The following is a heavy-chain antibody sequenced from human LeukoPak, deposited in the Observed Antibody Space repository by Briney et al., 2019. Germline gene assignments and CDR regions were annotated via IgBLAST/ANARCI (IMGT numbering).Heavy chain of an antibody. D-gene: IGHD2-15*01. CDR2: ISSSSSYI. J-gene: IGHJ4*02. CDR1: GFTFSSYE. CDR3: ARDFEDIVVVVAATRPFDFDY. Sequence: PGGSLRLSCAASGFTFSSYEMNWVRQAPGKGLEWVSSISSSSSYIYYADSVKGRFTISRDNAKNSLYLQMNSLRAEDTAVYYCARDFEDIVVVVAATRPFDFDYWGQGTLVTVSS. V-gene: IGHV3-21*01.